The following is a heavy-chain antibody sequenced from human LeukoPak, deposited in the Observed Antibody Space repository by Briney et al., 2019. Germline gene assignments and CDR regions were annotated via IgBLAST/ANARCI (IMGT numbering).Heavy chain of an antibody. CDR2: IYPGDSDI. CDR1: GYSLTSYW. CDR3: ARRSSGTFFFDY. J-gene: IGHJ4*02. D-gene: IGHD6-19*01. Sequence: GEALKISCKASGYSLTSYWIDWVRQMPGKGLEWMGIIYPGDSDIQYTPSFQGHVTISADKSISTAYLQWSSLKASDTAMYYCARRSSGTFFFDYWGQGTLVTVSS. V-gene: IGHV5-51*01.